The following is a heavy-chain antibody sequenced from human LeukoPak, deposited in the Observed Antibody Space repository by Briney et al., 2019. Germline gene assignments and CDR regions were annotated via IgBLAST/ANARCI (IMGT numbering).Heavy chain of an antibody. CDR1: GYSFTSNG. CDR3: ARCRLWLVLPHDS. D-gene: IGHD6-19*01. V-gene: IGHV1-18*01. J-gene: IGHJ4*02. CDR2: ISPYNNNA. Sequence: ASVKVSCKASGYSFTSNGISWVRQSPGQGLEWMGWISPYNNNAKYPQKFQGRVTMTTDTSTNTAYMELRSLRSDDTATYFCARCRLWLVLPHDSWGQGTLVTVSS.